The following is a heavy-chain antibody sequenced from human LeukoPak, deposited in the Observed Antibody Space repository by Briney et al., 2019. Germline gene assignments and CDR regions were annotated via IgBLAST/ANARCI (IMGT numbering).Heavy chain of an antibody. CDR3: ASPHCSSTSCLWGFFDP. CDR2: IIPIFGTA. D-gene: IGHD2-2*01. V-gene: IGHV1-69*05. CDR1: GGTFSSYA. J-gene: IGHJ5*02. Sequence: SVKVSCKASGGTFSSYAISWVRQAPGQGLEWMGGIIPIFGTANYAQKFQGRVTITTDESTSTAYMELSSLRSEDTAVYYCASPHCSSTSCLWGFFDPWGQGTLVTVSS.